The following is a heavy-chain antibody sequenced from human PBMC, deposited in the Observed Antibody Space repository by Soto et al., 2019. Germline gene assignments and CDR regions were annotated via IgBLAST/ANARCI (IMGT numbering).Heavy chain of an antibody. V-gene: IGHV3-33*01. J-gene: IGHJ3*02. CDR2: IWYDGSNK. CDR3: ARDGRELVVITTAFDI. CDR1: GFTFSSYG. Sequence: QVQLVESGGGVVQPGRSLRLSCAASGFTFSSYGMHWVRQAPGKGLEWVAVIWYDGSNKYYADSVKGRFTISRVNSKNTLYLQMNSLRAEDTAVYYCARDGRELVVITTAFDIWGQGTMVTVSS. D-gene: IGHD3-22*01.